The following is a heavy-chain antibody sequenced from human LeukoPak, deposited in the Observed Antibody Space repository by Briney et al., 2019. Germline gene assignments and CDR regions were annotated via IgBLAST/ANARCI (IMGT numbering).Heavy chain of an antibody. Sequence: GGSLRLSCAASGFTFSSYSMNWVRQAPGQGLGWVSSISSSSSYIYYADSVKGRFTISRDNAKNSPYLQMTSLRAEDTAVYYCSRAVEGADQFDYWGQGTLVTVSS. CDR3: SRAVEGADQFDY. V-gene: IGHV3-21*01. J-gene: IGHJ4*02. D-gene: IGHD1-26*01. CDR2: ISSSSSYI. CDR1: GFTFSSYS.